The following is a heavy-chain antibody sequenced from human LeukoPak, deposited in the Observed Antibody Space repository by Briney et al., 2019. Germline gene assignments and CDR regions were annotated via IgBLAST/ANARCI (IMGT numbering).Heavy chain of an antibody. CDR2: ITSSGTTS. V-gene: IGHV3-11*01. D-gene: IGHD4-17*01. J-gene: IGHJ4*02. CDR3: ARDPDYGDPD. Sequence: GGSLRLSCTASGFNFSDHYMSWFRLSPGKGLEWLSYITSSGTTSDYADSVKGRFTISRDNAKNSMYLQMNSLRPEDTAVYYCARDPDYGDPDWGQGTLVTVSS. CDR1: GFNFSDHY.